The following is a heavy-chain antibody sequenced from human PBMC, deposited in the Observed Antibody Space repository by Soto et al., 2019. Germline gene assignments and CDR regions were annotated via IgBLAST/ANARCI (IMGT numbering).Heavy chain of an antibody. CDR1: GFTVSTNY. Sequence: EVQLVESGGALVQPGGSLRLSCAASGFTVSTNYMSWVRQPPGKGLEWVSIIYSVDLSYYADSVKGRFTISRDHSKNTLSLQMNSLRAEDTAMSYCVLSRGDLGWADSWGQGTLVTVSS. D-gene: IGHD2-21*02. CDR3: VLSRGDLGWADS. J-gene: IGHJ4*02. V-gene: IGHV3-66*01. CDR2: IYSVDLS.